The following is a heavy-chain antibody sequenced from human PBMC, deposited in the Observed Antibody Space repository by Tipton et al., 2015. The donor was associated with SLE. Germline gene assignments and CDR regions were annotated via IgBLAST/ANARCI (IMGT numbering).Heavy chain of an antibody. V-gene: IGHV4-59*05. CDR1: GITFSSYSMN. CDR3: ARHVDLGAIDL. Sequence: LRLSCAASGITFSSYSMNWVRQAPGKGLAWIGRISYSGTYFNPSLKSRVTISVDTFMNHFSLKLSSVTAADTAVYYCARHVDLGAIDLWGQLTMVTVSS. J-gene: IGHJ3*01. CDR2: ISYSGT.